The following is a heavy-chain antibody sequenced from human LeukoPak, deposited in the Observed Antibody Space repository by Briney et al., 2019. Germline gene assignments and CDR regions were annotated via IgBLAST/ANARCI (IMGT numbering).Heavy chain of an antibody. J-gene: IGHJ4*02. CDR1: GFTFSSYS. Sequence: GGSLRLSCAASGFTFSSYSMNWVRQAPGKGLEWVSSISNSSSYIYYADSVKGRFTISRDNAKNSLYLQMNSLRAEDTAVYYCARDHDYYDSSGNFDYWGQGSLVTVSS. D-gene: IGHD3-22*01. CDR3: ARDHDYYDSSGNFDY. CDR2: ISNSSSYI. V-gene: IGHV3-21*01.